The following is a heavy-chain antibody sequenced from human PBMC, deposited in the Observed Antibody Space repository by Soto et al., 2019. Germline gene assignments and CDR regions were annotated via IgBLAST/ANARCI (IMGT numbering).Heavy chain of an antibody. V-gene: IGHV2-5*01. CDR2: IYWNDDK. CDR1: GFSLSTSGVG. CDR3: AHVDGTYYDFWSGYFGPYGMDV. D-gene: IGHD3-3*01. Sequence: SGPTLVNPTQTLTLTCTFSGFSLSTSGVGVGWIRQPPGKALEWLALIYWNDDKRYSPSLKSRLTITKDTSKNQVVLTMTNMDPVDTATYYCAHVDGTYYDFWSGYFGPYGMDVWGQGTTVTVSS. J-gene: IGHJ6*02.